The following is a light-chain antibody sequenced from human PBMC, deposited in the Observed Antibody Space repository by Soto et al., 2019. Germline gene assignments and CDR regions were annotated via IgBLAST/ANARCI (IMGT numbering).Light chain of an antibody. CDR2: GAS. CDR1: QSVSSN. V-gene: IGKV3-15*01. J-gene: IGKJ1*01. Sequence: EIVMTQSPATLSVSPGERATFSFSASQSVSSNLAWYQQKPGQAPRLLIYGASTKATGIPARFSGSGSGTEFTLTISSLQSEDFAVYYCQQYNNWPPWTFGQGTKVEIK. CDR3: QQYNNWPPWT.